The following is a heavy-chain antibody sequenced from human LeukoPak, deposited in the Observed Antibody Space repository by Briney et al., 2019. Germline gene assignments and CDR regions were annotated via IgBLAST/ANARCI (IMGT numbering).Heavy chain of an antibody. Sequence: SETLSLTCTVSGGSISSGSYYWSWIRQPAGKGLEWIGRIYTSGSINYNPSLKSRVTISVDTSKNQFSLKLSSVTAADTAVYYCASSLAAAGFHYFDYWGQGTLVTVSS. CDR2: IYTSGSI. CDR1: GGSISSGSYY. J-gene: IGHJ4*02. CDR3: ASSLAAAGFHYFDY. D-gene: IGHD6-13*01. V-gene: IGHV4-61*02.